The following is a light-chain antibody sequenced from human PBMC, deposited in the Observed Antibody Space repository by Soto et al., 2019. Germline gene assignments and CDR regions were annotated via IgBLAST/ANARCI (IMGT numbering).Light chain of an antibody. J-gene: IGKJ5*01. CDR3: QQYNSWPLIT. CDR1: QTVSRH. Sequence: EIVMTQSPGTLSVSPGERATLSCRASQTVSRHLAWYQQKPGQAPRLLIFGASTRATGIPDRFSGSGSRTDFTLTISFRQSEDFAVYYCQQYNSWPLITVGPGTRLDIK. V-gene: IGKV3-15*01. CDR2: GAS.